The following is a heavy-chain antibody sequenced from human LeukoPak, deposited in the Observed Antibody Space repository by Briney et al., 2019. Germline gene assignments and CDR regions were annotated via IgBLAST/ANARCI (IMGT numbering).Heavy chain of an antibody. CDR3: AKGDCSSTSCYYNWFDP. Sequence: PGGSLRLSCAASGFTFSSYAMSWVRQAPGKGLEWVSAISCSGSSTYYADSVKGRFTISRDNSKNTLYLQMNSLRAEDTAVYYCAKGDCSSTSCYYNWFDPWGQGTLVTVSS. D-gene: IGHD2-2*01. CDR2: ISCSGSST. CDR1: GFTFSSYA. V-gene: IGHV3-23*01. J-gene: IGHJ5*02.